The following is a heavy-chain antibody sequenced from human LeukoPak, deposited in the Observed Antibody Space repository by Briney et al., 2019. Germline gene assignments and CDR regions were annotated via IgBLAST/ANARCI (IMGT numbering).Heavy chain of an antibody. CDR2: IYYSGST. CDR3: ARNPGIVGAGLDY. D-gene: IGHD1-26*01. J-gene: IGHJ4*02. CDR1: GGSISSYY. V-gene: IGHV4-59*01. Sequence: SETLSLTCTVSGGSISSYYWSWIRQPPGKGLEWIGYIYYSGSTNYNPSLKSRVTISVDTSKNQFSLKPSSLTAADTAVYYCARNPGIVGAGLDYWGQGTLVTVSS.